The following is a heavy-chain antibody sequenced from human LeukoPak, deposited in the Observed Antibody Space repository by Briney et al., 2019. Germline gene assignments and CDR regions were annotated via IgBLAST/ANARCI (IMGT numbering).Heavy chain of an antibody. V-gene: IGHV1-58*02. CDR2: IVVGSGNT. CDR1: GFTFTSSA. Sequence: SVKVSCKASGFTFTSSAMQWVRQARGQRLEWIGWIVVGSGNTNYAQKFQERVTITRDMSTSTAYMELSSLRSEDTAVYYGAADLGTMVRGVSPPHWYFDLWGRGTLVTVSS. D-gene: IGHD3-10*01. CDR3: AADLGTMVRGVSPPHWYFDL. J-gene: IGHJ2*01.